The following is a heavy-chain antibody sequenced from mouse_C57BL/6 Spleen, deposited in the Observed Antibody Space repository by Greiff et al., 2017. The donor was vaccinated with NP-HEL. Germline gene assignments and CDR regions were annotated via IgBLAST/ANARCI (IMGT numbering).Heavy chain of an antibody. J-gene: IGHJ4*01. CDR1: GYTFTDYY. V-gene: IGHV1-26*01. CDR2: INPNNGGT. Sequence: EVQLQQSGPELVKPGASVKISCKASGYTFTDYYMNWVKQSHGKSLEWIGDINPNNGGTSYNQKFKGKATLTVDKSSSTAYMELRSLTSEDSAVYYCAGPSPASYAMDYWGQGTSVTVSS. CDR3: AGPSPASYAMDY. D-gene: IGHD6-1*01.